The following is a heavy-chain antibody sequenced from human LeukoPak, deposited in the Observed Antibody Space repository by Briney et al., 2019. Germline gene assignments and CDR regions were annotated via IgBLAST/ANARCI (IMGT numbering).Heavy chain of an antibody. J-gene: IGHJ6*02. Sequence: GGSLRLSCAASGFTFSSYSMNWVRQAPGKGLEWVSSISSSSSYIYYADSVKGRFTISRDNAKNSLYLQMNSLRAEDTAVYYCARDHSSGWAPLSHYYYGMDVWGQGPTVTVSS. D-gene: IGHD6-19*01. CDR3: ARDHSSGWAPLSHYYYGMDV. CDR1: GFTFSSYS. V-gene: IGHV3-21*01. CDR2: ISSSSSYI.